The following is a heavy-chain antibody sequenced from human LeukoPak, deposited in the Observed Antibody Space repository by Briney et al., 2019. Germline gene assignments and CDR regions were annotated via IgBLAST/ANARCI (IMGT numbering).Heavy chain of an antibody. CDR1: GYTFTGYY. CDR2: INPNSGGT. CDR3: ARGSTKHDFWSGYYY. D-gene: IGHD3-3*01. V-gene: IGHV1-2*02. Sequence: VASVKVSCKASGYTFTGYYMHWVRQAPGQGLEWMGWINPNSGGTNYAQKFQGRVTMTRDTSISTAYMELSRLRSDDTAVYYCARGSTKHDFWSGYYYWGQGTLVTVFS. J-gene: IGHJ4*02.